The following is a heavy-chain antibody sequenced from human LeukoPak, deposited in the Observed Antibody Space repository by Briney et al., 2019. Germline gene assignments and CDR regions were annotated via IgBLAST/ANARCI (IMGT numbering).Heavy chain of an antibody. D-gene: IGHD3-22*01. CDR3: AREELSYYDSSGYYYFDY. J-gene: IGHJ4*02. Sequence: VASVKVSCKASGYTFTSYYMHWVRQAPGQGLEWMGIINPSGGSTSYAQKFQGRVTMTRDTSTSTVYMELSSLRSEDTAVYYCAREELSYYDSSGYYYFDYWGQGNLVTVSS. V-gene: IGHV1-46*01. CDR2: INPSGGST. CDR1: GYTFTSYY.